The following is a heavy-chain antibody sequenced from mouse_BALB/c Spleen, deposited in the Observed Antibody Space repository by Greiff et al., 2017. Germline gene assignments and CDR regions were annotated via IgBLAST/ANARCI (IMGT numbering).Heavy chain of an antibody. Sequence: EVQRVESGGGLVQPGGSLKLSCAASGFTFSSYGMSWVRQTPDKRLELVATINSNGGSTYYPDSVKGRFTISRDNAKNTLYLQMSSLKSEDTAMYYCARGSTMGDYWGQGTTLTVSS. CDR1: GFTFSSYG. J-gene: IGHJ2*01. V-gene: IGHV5-6-3*01. CDR3: ARGSTMGDY. D-gene: IGHD2-1*01. CDR2: INSNGGST.